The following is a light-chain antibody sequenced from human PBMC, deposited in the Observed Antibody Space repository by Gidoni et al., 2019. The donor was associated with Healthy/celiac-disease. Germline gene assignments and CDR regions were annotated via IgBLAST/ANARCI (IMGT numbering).Light chain of an antibody. J-gene: IGKJ2*01. CDR2: GAS. Sequence: EIVLTQSPGTLSLSPGERATLSCRASQSVSSSYLAWYQQKPGQAPRLLIYGASSRATGIPDRFSGSGSGPDFTLTISGLEPEDFAVYYCQQYGSSPNTFGQGTKLEIK. CDR1: QSVSSSY. CDR3: QQYGSSPNT. V-gene: IGKV3-20*01.